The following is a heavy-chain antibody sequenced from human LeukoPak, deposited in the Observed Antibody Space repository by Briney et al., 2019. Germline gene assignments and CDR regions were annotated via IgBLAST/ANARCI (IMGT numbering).Heavy chain of an antibody. CDR2: ISTSGSII. D-gene: IGHD2-21*01. CDR3: ARVFGGGYSDY. V-gene: IGHV3-11*01. Sequence: GGSLRLSCAASGFTFSDYHMSWIRQAPGRGLECVSYISTSGSIIYHADSVKGRFTISRDNAKNSLYLQMNSLRAEDTAVYYCARVFGGGYSDYWGQGTLVTVSS. CDR1: GFTFSDYH. J-gene: IGHJ4*02.